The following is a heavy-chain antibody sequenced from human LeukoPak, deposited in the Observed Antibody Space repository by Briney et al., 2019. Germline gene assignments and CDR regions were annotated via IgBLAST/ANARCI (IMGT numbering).Heavy chain of an antibody. J-gene: IGHJ4*02. CDR1: GDSIISYY. V-gene: IGHV4-59*01. Sequence: PSETLSLTCTVSGDSIISYYWSWIRQPPGKGLEWIGYVYNSGRTSYNPSLTRRVTISADTSKNQFSLKMTSVTAADTAVYYCAREGPGEHHFDYWGQGTLVTVSS. D-gene: IGHD7-27*01. CDR2: VYNSGRT. CDR3: AREGPGEHHFDY.